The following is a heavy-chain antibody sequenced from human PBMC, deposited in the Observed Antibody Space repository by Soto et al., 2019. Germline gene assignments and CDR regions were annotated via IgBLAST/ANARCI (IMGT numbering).Heavy chain of an antibody. V-gene: IGHV1-18*04. J-gene: IGHJ4*02. CDR2: ISASNGNT. CDR3: ASEPIYYNDGSGYYPLGY. Sequence: QVQLVQSGAEVKKPGVSVKVSCKASGYTFTTYGFSWVRQAPGQGLECVGWISASNGNTHYSQKFQGRVTMTTDTSTSTAYMELRSLTSGDTAVYYCASEPIYYNDGSGYYPLGYWGQGTLVTVSS. D-gene: IGHD3-22*01. CDR1: GYTFTTYG.